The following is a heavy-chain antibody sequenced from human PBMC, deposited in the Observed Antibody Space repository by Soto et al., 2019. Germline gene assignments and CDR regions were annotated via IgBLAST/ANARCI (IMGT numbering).Heavy chain of an antibody. CDR2: IYSSGST. Sequence: KTSETLSLTCTVSGASISGYDWSWIRQPPGKGLEWIGYIYSSGSTNYNPSLKSRVTLSVDTSKNQFSLKLTSVTAADTAVYFCARAMDVAMTSKDNWFDPWGQGTLVTVSS. J-gene: IGHJ5*02. CDR1: GASISGYD. V-gene: IGHV4-59*08. D-gene: IGHD2-2*01. CDR3: ARAMDVAMTSKDNWFDP.